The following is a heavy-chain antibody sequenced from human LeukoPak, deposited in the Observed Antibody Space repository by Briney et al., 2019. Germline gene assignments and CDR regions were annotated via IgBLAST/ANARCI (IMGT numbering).Heavy chain of an antibody. J-gene: IGHJ4*02. Sequence: ASVKVSCKAYGGTFSSYAISWVRQAPGQGLEWMGGIIPIFGTANYAQKFQGRVTITADESTSTAYMELSSLRSEDTAVYYHAKGGIRYFDWLQYYYFDYWGQGTLVTVSS. CDR1: GGTFSSYA. V-gene: IGHV1-69*13. CDR2: IIPIFGTA. D-gene: IGHD3-9*01. CDR3: AKGGIRYFDWLQYYYFDY.